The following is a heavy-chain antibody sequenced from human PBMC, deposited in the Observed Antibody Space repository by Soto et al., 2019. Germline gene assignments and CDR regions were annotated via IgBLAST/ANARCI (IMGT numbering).Heavy chain of an antibody. V-gene: IGHV1-18*01. J-gene: IGHJ5*02. CDR3: ARDLGHTMIVVVTSLGFDP. CDR1: GYTFTSYG. D-gene: IGHD3-22*01. CDR2: ISAYNGNT. Sequence: GASVKVSCKASGYTFTSYGISWVRQAPGQGLEWMGWISAYNGNTNYAQKLQGRVTMTTDTSTGTAYMELRSLRSDDTAVYYCARDLGHTMIVVVTSLGFDPWGQGTLVTVSS.